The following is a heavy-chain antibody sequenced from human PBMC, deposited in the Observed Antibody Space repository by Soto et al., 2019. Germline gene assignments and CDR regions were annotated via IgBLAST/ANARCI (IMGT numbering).Heavy chain of an antibody. J-gene: IGHJ4*02. CDR1: GFTFSDYY. CDR2: ISSIGSTI. CDR3: TRVVRYYDFWSGYYKGYFDY. D-gene: IGHD3-3*01. Sequence: QVQLVESGGGLVKPGGSLRLSCAASGFTFSDYYMSWIRQAPGKGLEWVSYISSIGSTIYYADSVKGRFTISRDNAKNTLYLQMNSLRAEDTAVYYCTRVVRYYDFWSGYYKGYFDYWGQGTLVTVSS. V-gene: IGHV3-11*01.